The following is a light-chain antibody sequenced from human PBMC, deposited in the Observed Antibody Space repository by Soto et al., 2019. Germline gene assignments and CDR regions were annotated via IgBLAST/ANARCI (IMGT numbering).Light chain of an antibody. Sequence: DIQLTQSPSSLSASVGDKVPITCRASQSIRSYLNWVQQKPGKAPKLLIYDASSLQTGVPSRFSGSGSGTDFSLTISSLQPEDFATYYCQQSYSTPPWTFGQGTKVDI. CDR2: DAS. J-gene: IGKJ1*01. CDR1: QSIRSY. V-gene: IGKV1-39*01. CDR3: QQSYSTPPWT.